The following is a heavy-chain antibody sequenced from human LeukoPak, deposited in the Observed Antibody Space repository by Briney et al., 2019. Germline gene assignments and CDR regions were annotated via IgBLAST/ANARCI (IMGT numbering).Heavy chain of an antibody. CDR3: ARDYYGSYYYYYYMDV. CDR1: GFTFSDYY. CDR2: ISSSGSTM. J-gene: IGHJ6*03. D-gene: IGHD3-10*01. Sequence: GGSLRLSCAASGFTFSDYYMSWIRQAPGKGLEWVSYISSSGSTMYYADSVKGRFTISRDNAKNSLYLQMNSLGAEDTAVYYCARDYYGSYYYYYYMDVWGKGTTVTVPS. V-gene: IGHV3-11*04.